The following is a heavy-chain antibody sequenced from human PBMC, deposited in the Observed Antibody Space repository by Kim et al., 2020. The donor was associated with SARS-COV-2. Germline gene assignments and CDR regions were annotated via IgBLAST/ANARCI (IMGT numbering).Heavy chain of an antibody. CDR2: ISYSGRT. Sequence: SETLSLTCTVSGDSISSSYYWGWIRQPPGKGLEWIGSISYSGRTYYNPSLKSRVIISVDTSKNKFSLKVNSVSAADTAVYYCARVRTNYGALDYWGQGTL. V-gene: IGHV4-39*01. CDR1: GDSISSSYY. D-gene: IGHD4-17*01. CDR3: ARVRTNYGALDY. J-gene: IGHJ4*02.